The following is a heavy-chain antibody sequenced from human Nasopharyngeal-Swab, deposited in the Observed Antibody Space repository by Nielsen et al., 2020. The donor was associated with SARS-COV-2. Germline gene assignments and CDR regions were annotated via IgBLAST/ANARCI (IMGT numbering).Heavy chain of an antibody. V-gene: IGHV3-74*01. CDR3: ASQLGHPDS. J-gene: IGHJ4*02. Sequence: LSLTFAASGFTFISHWMHWVRQAPGKGLVWVSLISEDGSITTYADSVKGRFTISRDNAKNTLFLQMHSMRADDTAIYYCASQLGHPDSWGQGTLVTVSS. D-gene: IGHD2-2*01. CDR1: GFTFISHW. CDR2: ISEDGSIT.